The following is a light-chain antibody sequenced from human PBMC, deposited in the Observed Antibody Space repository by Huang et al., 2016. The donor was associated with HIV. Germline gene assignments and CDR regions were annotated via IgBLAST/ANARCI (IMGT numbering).Light chain of an antibody. V-gene: IGKV2-28*01. J-gene: IGKJ2*01. CDR2: MGS. CDR3: MQARQTPYT. Sequence: DIVMTQSPLSLAVTPGEPASISCRSSQSILHSNVYTYLDWYLQKPGQSPQLLIYMGSNRASGVPDRISGGGSGVEFTLKISRVEAEDVGVYYCMQARQTPYTFGPGTKLEIK. CDR1: QSILHSNVYTY.